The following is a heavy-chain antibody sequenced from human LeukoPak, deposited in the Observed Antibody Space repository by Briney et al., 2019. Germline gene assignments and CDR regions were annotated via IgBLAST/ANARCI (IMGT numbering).Heavy chain of an antibody. CDR2: INAGNGNT. V-gene: IGHV1-3*01. CDR1: GYTLTSYA. J-gene: IGHJ5*02. CDR3: AGYCSSTSCRRSWFDG. D-gene: IGHD2-2*01. Sequence: DSVNASCKASGYTLTSYAMHWVRQAPGQRLEWMGWINAGNGNTKYSQKFQGRVTITRDTSASTAYMELSSLRSEDTAVYYCAGYCSSTSCRRSWFDGWGQGTLVTVSS.